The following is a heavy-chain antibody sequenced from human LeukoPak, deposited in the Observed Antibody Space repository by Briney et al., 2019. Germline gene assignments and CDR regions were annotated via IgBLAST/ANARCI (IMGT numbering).Heavy chain of an antibody. J-gene: IGHJ3*02. CDR2: ISSSSIYI. CDR1: GFTFSSHS. D-gene: IGHD4-11*01. CDR3: ARGYNNYGYVFHI. Sequence: GGSLRLSCAPSGFTFSSHSMNWVREARGKGLEWVSSISSSSIYIYYADSVKGRYTISRDNAKNSLYLQMNSLRAEDTAVYYCARGYNNYGYVFHIWGEGTVVTVSS. V-gene: IGHV3-21*01.